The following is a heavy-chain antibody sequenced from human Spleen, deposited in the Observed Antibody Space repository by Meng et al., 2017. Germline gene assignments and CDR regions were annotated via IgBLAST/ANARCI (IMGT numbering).Heavy chain of an antibody. CDR1: GYSFTSYW. J-gene: IGHJ6*02. CDR2: IYPGDSDT. Sequence: GESLKISCKGSGYSFTSYWIGWVRQMPGKGLEWMGIIYPGDSDTRYSPSFQGQVTISADKSISTAYLQWSSLKASDTAMYFCARVTFPVVRGCAYGMDVWGQGTTVTVSS. V-gene: IGHV5-51*01. CDR3: ARVTFPVVRGCAYGMDV. D-gene: IGHD3-10*01.